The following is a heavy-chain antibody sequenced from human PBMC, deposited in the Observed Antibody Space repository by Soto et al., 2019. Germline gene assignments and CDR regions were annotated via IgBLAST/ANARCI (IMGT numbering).Heavy chain of an antibody. V-gene: IGHV1-46*01. J-gene: IGHJ5*02. D-gene: IGHD6-6*01. Sequence: GASVKVSCKASGYTFTSYYMHWVRQAPGQGLEWMGIINPSGGSTSYAQKFQGRVTXXXXXXXXXXXXXXXXXXXXXXXXXXXARGLWLELYSSSTAFDPWGQGTLVTVSS. CDR1: GYTFTSYY. CDR2: INPSGGST. CDR3: ARGLWLELYSSSTAFDP.